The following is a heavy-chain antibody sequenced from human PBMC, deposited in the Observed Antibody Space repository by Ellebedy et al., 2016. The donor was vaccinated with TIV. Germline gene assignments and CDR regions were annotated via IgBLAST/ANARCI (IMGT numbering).Heavy chain of an antibody. V-gene: IGHV3-21*01. CDR2: ISSSSSDI. CDR3: ARGYYYGSGSPYFPGLFGY. Sequence: GESLKISCAASGFTFSSYSMSWVRQAPGKGLEWVSSISSSSSDIYYADSVKVQFTISRYNAKNSLYLKMNSLRAEDTAVYYCARGYYYGSGSPYFPGLFGYWGQGTLVTVSS. D-gene: IGHD3-10*01. J-gene: IGHJ4*02. CDR1: GFTFSSYS.